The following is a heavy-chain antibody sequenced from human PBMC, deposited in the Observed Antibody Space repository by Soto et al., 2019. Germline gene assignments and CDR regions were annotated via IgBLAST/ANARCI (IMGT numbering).Heavy chain of an antibody. CDR2: ISGSGGST. Sequence: GGSTGHCCASAESTLSTSVMILVGQDRGEGLEWVSSISGSGGSTYYADPVKGRFTISRDNSKNTLYLQMNSLRAEDTAVHYCARGLGYCSSTSCHIWVDYWGQGRPVTVSS. D-gene: IGHD2-2*02. CDR3: ARGLGYCSSTSCHIWVDY. CDR1: ESTLSTSV. J-gene: IGHJ4*02. V-gene: IGHV3-23*01.